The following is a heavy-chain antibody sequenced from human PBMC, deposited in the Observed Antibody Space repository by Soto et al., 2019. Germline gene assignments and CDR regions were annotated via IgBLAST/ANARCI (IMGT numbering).Heavy chain of an antibody. D-gene: IGHD2-2*01. CDR2: IWYDGSNK. CDR1: GFTFSSYG. J-gene: IGHJ5*02. V-gene: IGHV3-33*01. CDR3: ARGSSYAEYNWFDP. Sequence: GGSLRLSCAASGFTFSSYGMHWVRQAPGKGLEWVAVIWYDGSNKYYADSVKGRFTISRDNSKNTLYLQMNSLRAEDTAVYYCARGSSYAEYNWFDPWGQGTLVTVSS.